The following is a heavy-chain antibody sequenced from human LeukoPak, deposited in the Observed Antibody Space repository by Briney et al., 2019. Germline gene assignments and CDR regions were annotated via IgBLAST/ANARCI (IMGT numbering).Heavy chain of an antibody. J-gene: IGHJ4*02. CDR1: GGTFGSYA. D-gene: IGHD3-10*01. CDR2: IIPIFGTA. V-gene: IGHV1-69*05. Sequence: SVKVSCKASGGTFGSYAISWVRQAPGQGLEWMGGIIPIFGTANYAQKFQGRVTITTDESTSTAYMELSSLRSEDTAVYYCAREQFTMLRGVKGGYYDYWGQGTLVTVSS. CDR3: AREQFTMLRGVKGGYYDY.